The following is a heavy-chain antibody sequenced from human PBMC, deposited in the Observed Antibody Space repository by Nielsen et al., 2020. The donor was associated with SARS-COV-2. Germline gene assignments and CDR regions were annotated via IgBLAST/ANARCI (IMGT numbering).Heavy chain of an antibody. D-gene: IGHD6-13*01. CDR3: TKGAQLGDF. J-gene: IGHJ4*02. Sequence: GESLKISCAASGFTFSSYAMHWVRQAPGKGLEWVAVISYDGSNKYYADSVKGRFTISRDNSKNTLYLQMNSLRPEDTAVYYCTKGAQLGDFWGQGTLVTVSS. CDR2: ISYDGSNK. CDR1: GFTFSSYA. V-gene: IGHV3-30-3*01.